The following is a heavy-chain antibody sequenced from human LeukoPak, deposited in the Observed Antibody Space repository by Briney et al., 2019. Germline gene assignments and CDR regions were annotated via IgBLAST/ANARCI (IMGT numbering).Heavy chain of an antibody. J-gene: IGHJ4*02. CDR2: ISYSGGT. D-gene: IGHD5-24*01. Sequence: SETLSLTCTVSGGSLSSTSYYWDWIRQPPGTGLEWIGSISYSGGTSYNPSLKSRVTISVDTSKNQFPLKISSVTAADTAVYYCARHDPGWLKPPDYWGQGTLVTVSS. V-gene: IGHV4-39*01. CDR1: GGSLSSTSYY. CDR3: ARHDPGWLKPPDY.